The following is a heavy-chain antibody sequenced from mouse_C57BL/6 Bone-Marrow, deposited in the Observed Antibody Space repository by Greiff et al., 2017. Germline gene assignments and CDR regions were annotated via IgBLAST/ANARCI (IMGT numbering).Heavy chain of an antibody. Sequence: EVQLQQSGPELVKPGASVKISCKASGYTFTDYYMNWVKQSHGKSLEWIGDINPNNGGTSYNQKFKGKATLTVDKSSSTAYMELRSLTSEDSAVYYCARGYYGSSPRYFDVWGTGTTVTVSA. J-gene: IGHJ1*03. V-gene: IGHV1-26*01. CDR2: INPNNGGT. CDR1: GYTFTDYY. D-gene: IGHD1-1*01. CDR3: ARGYYGSSPRYFDV.